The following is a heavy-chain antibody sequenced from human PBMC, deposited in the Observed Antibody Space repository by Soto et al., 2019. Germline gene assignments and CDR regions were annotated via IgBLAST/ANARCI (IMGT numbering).Heavy chain of an antibody. V-gene: IGHV2-5*02. D-gene: IGHD3-16*01. CDR2: IYWDDDK. Sequence: SGPTLVNPTQTLTLTCPFSGFSPTSRPVGVGWVRQPPGKALGWLAFIYWDDDKRYSPSLRSTLTVTKDASKNQVVLTLTNMDPVDTATYYCAHRRNYDGSWNEGVFDYWGQGILVTVSS. CDR1: GFSPTSRPVG. J-gene: IGHJ4*02. CDR3: AHRRNYDGSWNEGVFDY.